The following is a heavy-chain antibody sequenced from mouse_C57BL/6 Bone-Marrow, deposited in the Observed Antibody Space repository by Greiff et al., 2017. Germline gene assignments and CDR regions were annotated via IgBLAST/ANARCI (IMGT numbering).Heavy chain of an antibody. D-gene: IGHD1-1*02. J-gene: IGHJ2*01. CDR1: GFTFSSYA. Sequence: EVQLVESGGGLVKPGGSLKLSCAASGFTFSSYAMSWVRQTPEKRLEWVATISDGGSYTYYPDNVKGRFTISRDNAKNNLYLQMSHLKSEDTAMYYCARDGGYLYYFDYWGQGTTLTVSS. CDR2: ISDGGSYT. V-gene: IGHV5-4*01. CDR3: ARDGGYLYYFDY.